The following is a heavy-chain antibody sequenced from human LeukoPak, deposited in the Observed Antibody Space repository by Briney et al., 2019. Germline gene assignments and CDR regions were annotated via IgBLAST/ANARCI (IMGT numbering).Heavy chain of an antibody. D-gene: IGHD6-6*01. Sequence: ASVKVSCKASGYTFTSYDINWVRQATGQGLEWMGWMNPNSGNTGYAQKFQGRVTMTRNTSISTAYMELSSLRSEDTAVYYCARYYSSSYYYYYYYMDVWGKGTTVTVPS. CDR1: GYTFTSYD. J-gene: IGHJ6*03. V-gene: IGHV1-8*01. CDR3: ARYYSSSYYYYYYYMDV. CDR2: MNPNSGNT.